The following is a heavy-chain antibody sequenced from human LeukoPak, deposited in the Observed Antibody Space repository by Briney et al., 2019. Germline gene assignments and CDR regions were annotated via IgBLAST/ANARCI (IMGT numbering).Heavy chain of an antibody. J-gene: IGHJ4*02. CDR3: ARGRWRFGEYYDSSGYPAFDY. V-gene: IGHV4-34*01. CDR1: GGSFSGYY. D-gene: IGHD3-22*01. CDR2: IYYSGST. Sequence: SETLSLTCAVYGGSFSGYYWSWIRQPPGKGLEWIGSIYYSGSTYYNPSLKSRVTISVDTSKNQFSLKLSSVTAADTAVYYCARGRWRFGEYYDSSGYPAFDYWGQGTLVTVSS.